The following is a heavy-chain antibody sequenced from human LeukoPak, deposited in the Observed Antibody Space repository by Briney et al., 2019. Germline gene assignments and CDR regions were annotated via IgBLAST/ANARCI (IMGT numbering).Heavy chain of an antibody. CDR3: APQSGIAVAGPHYYYMDV. D-gene: IGHD6-19*01. Sequence: ASVKVSCKASGYTFTSYAMNWVRQAPGQGLEWMGWINTNTGNPTYAQGFTGRVVFSLDTSVSTAYLQISSLKAEDTAVYYCAPQSGIAVAGPHYYYMDVWGKGTTVTVSS. CDR1: GYTFTSYA. J-gene: IGHJ6*03. V-gene: IGHV7-4-1*02. CDR2: INTNTGNP.